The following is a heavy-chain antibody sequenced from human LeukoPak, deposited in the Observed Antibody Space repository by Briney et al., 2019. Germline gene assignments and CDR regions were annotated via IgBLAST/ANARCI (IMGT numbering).Heavy chain of an antibody. CDR1: GGTFSSYA. CDR2: IIPILGIA. V-gene: IGHV1-69*04. CDR3: ATPPFPDTAMVTSYYYYGMDV. Sequence: GASVKVSCKASGGTFSSYAISWVRQAPGQGLEWMGRIIPILGIANYAQKFQGRVTMTEDTSTDTAYMELSSLRSEDTAVYYCATPPFPDTAMVTSYYYYGMDVWGQGTTVTVSS. D-gene: IGHD5-18*01. J-gene: IGHJ6*02.